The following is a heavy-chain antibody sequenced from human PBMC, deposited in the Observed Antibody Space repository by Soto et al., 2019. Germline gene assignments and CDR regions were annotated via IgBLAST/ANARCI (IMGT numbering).Heavy chain of an antibody. Sequence: QVQLVQSGAEEKKPGASVKVSCKASGYTFTSYAMHWVRQAPGQRLEWMGWINAGNGNTKYPQKFQGRVTTTRDTSARTAYMELSSLRSEDTAVYYCARGVAPYYFDYWGQGTLVTVSS. J-gene: IGHJ4*02. D-gene: IGHD2-15*01. CDR2: INAGNGNT. CDR3: ARGVAPYYFDY. V-gene: IGHV1-3*05. CDR1: GYTFTSYA.